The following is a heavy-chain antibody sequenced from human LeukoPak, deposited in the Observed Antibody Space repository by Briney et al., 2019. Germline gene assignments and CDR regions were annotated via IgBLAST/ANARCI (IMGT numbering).Heavy chain of an antibody. D-gene: IGHD2-15*01. Sequence: PWRSLRLSCAASGFTFSKYGMHWVRQAPGKGLEWVANVWSDGTHQDYADSVKGRFTISRDNSQNTVYLQLKSLRPEDTAVYYCATVVGGTLDYWGQGTLVTVSS. V-gene: IGHV3-33*01. J-gene: IGHJ4*02. CDR3: ATVVGGTLDY. CDR1: GFTFSKYG. CDR2: VWSDGTHQ.